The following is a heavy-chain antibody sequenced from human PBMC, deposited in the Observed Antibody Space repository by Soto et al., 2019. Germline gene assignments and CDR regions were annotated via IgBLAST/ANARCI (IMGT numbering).Heavy chain of an antibody. CDR1: GGSISSSDYY. CDR2: IYYSGKT. V-gene: IGHV4-39*01. CDR3: GGRYGLGSPNWFDP. J-gene: IGHJ5*02. Sequence: LSLTCTVSGGSISSSDYYWGWIRQPPGKGLEWIGRIYYSGKTLYNPSLQSRVTISVDTSKNQFTLNLRSLTAADTAVYYCGGRYGLGSPNWFDPWGQGTLVTVSS. D-gene: IGHD3-10*01.